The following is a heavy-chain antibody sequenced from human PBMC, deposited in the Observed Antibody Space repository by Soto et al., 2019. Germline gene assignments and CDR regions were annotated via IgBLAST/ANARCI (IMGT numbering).Heavy chain of an antibody. Sequence: GASVKVSCKASGYTFTSYNMHWVRQAPGQGLEWMGIINPSGGSTSYAQKFQGRVTMARDTSTSTVYMELSSLRSEDTAVYYCARSRDFGELRIWGQGTMVTVSS. CDR2: INPSGGST. V-gene: IGHV1-46*01. CDR3: ARSRDFGELRI. CDR1: GYTFTSYN. J-gene: IGHJ3*02. D-gene: IGHD1-26*01.